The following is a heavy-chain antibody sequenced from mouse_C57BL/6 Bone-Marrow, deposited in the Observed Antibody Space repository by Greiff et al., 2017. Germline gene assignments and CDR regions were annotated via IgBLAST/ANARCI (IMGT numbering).Heavy chain of an antibody. D-gene: IGHD1-1*01. J-gene: IGHJ1*03. CDR1: GYSITSGYY. CDR2: ISYDGSN. V-gene: IGHV3-6*01. CDR3: ARDPIYYYGSSYGDV. Sequence: DVKLVESGPGLVKPSQSLSLTCSVTGYSITSGYYWNWIRQFPGNKLEWMGYISYDGSNNYNPSLKNRISITRDTSKNQFFLKLNSVTTEDTATYYCARDPIYYYGSSYGDVWGTGTTVTVSS.